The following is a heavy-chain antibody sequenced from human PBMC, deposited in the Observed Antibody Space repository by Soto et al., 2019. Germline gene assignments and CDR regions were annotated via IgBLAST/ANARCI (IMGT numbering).Heavy chain of an antibody. CDR2: IYYSGST. J-gene: IGHJ4*02. CDR3: ARLYCGSEYFDY. CDR1: GGSISSYY. V-gene: IGHV4-59*01. D-gene: IGHD3-10*01. Sequence: SETLSLTCTVSGGSISSYYWSWIRQPPGKGLEWIGYIYYSGSTNYNPSLKSRVTISVDTSKNQFSLKLSSVTAADTAVYYCARLYCGSEYFDYWGQGTLVTVSS.